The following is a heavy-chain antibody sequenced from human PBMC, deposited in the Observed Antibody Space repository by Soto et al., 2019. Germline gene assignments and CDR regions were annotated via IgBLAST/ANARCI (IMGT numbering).Heavy chain of an antibody. Sequence: ASETLSLTCTVSGGSISSYYWSWIRQPPGKGLEWIGYIYYSGSTNYNPSLKSRVTISVDTSKNQFSLKLSSVTAADTAVYYCARRGRDSSGPKVYYYGMDVWGQGTTVTVS. D-gene: IGHD3-22*01. V-gene: IGHV4-59*08. J-gene: IGHJ6*02. CDR2: IYYSGST. CDR1: GGSISSYY. CDR3: ARRGRDSSGPKVYYYGMDV.